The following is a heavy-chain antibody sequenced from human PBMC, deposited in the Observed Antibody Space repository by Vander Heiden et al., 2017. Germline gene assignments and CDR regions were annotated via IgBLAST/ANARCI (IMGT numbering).Heavy chain of an antibody. CDR3: ARDSGWYVR. CDR2: INHSGST. CDR1: GGSVSGYY. V-gene: IGHV4-34*01. Sequence: PQQRGAVLSMPSPALSLTCPVYGGSVSGYYWSWIRQPPGKGLEWIGEINHSGSTNYNPSRKSRVTISVDTSKNQFSLKLSSVTAADTAVYYCARDSGWYVRWGQGTLVTVSS. D-gene: IGHD6-19*01. J-gene: IGHJ5*02.